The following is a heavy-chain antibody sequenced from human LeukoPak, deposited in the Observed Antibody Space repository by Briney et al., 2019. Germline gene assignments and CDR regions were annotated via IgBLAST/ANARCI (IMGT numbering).Heavy chain of an antibody. CDR1: GGSFSGYY. Sequence: PSETLSLTCAVYGGSFSGYYWRWIRQPPGKGLEWIGEINHSGSTNYNPSLKSRVTISVDTSKNQFSLKLSSVTAADTAVYYCARGEVASRGCRLDYWGQGTLVTVSS. V-gene: IGHV4-34*01. CDR3: ARGEVASRGCRLDY. CDR2: INHSGST. D-gene: IGHD2-15*01. J-gene: IGHJ4*02.